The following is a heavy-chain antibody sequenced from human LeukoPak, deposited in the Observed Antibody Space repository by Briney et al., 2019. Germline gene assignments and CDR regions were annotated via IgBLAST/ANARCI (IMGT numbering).Heavy chain of an antibody. J-gene: IGHJ3*02. V-gene: IGHV4-34*01. CDR1: GGSFSGYY. CDR2: INHSGST. Sequence: PSETLSLTCAVYGGSFSGYYWSWIRQPPGKGLEWIGEINHSGSTNYNPSLKSRVTISVDTSKNQFSLKLSSVTAADTAVYYCARVVPDAFDIWGQGTMVTVSS. D-gene: IGHD4/OR15-4a*01. CDR3: ARVVPDAFDI.